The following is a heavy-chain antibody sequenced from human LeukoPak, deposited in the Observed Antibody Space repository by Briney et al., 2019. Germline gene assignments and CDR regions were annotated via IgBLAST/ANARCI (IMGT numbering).Heavy chain of an antibody. V-gene: IGHV4-59*05. Sequence: SETLSLTCTVSGDSISTYFWSWIRQSLGKGLEWIGSIYYSGSTYYNPSLKSRVTISVDTSKNQFSLKLSSVTAADTAVYYCARVSSAAGAYYYYYMDVWGKGTTVTVSS. CDR1: GDSISTYF. CDR2: IYYSGST. J-gene: IGHJ6*03. CDR3: ARVSSAAGAYYYYYMDV. D-gene: IGHD6-13*01.